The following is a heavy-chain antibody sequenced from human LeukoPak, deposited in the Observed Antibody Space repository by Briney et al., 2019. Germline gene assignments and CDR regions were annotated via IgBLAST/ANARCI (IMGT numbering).Heavy chain of an antibody. J-gene: IGHJ4*02. CDR1: GFTFSSYS. Sequence: GGSLRLSCAASGFTFSSYSMNWVRQAPGKGLEWVSSISSSSSYIYYADSVKGRFTISRDNAKNSLYLQMNSLRAEDTAVYYCARDLRYYYDSRGYPGGFDYWGQGTLVTVSS. D-gene: IGHD3-22*01. V-gene: IGHV3-21*01. CDR3: ARDLRYYYDSRGYPGGFDY. CDR2: ISSSSSYI.